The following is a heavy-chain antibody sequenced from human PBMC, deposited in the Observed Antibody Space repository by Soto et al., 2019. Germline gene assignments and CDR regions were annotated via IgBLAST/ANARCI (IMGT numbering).Heavy chain of an antibody. CDR3: AKGIVVVPAAIDDAFDI. CDR2: ISYDGSNK. D-gene: IGHD2-2*01. V-gene: IGHV3-30*18. CDR1: GFTFSSYG. Sequence: GGSLRLSCAASGFTFSSYGMHWVRQAPGKGLEWVAVISYDGSNKYYADSVKGRFTISRDNSKNTLYLQMNSLRAEDTAVYYCAKGIVVVPAAIDDAFDIWGQGTMVTVSS. J-gene: IGHJ3*02.